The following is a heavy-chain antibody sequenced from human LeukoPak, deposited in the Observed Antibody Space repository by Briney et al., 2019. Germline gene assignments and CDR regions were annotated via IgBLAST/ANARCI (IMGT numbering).Heavy chain of an antibody. CDR3: ARDKGIVPTSSGIFDY. D-gene: IGHD1-26*01. V-gene: IGHV1-69*05. CDR1: GGTFSSYA. CDR2: IIPIFGTA. Sequence: ASVKVSCKASGGTFSSYAISWVRQAPGQGLEWMGGIIPIFGTANYAQKFQGRVTITTDESTSTAYMELSSLRSEDTAVYYCARDKGIVPTSSGIFDYWGQGTLVTVSS. J-gene: IGHJ4*02.